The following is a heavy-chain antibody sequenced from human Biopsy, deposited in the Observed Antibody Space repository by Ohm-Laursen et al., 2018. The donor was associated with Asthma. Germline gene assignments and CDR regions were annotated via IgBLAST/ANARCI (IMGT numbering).Heavy chain of an antibody. J-gene: IGHJ4*02. V-gene: IGHV4-30-4*01. D-gene: IGHD3-16*01. Sequence: PSQTLSLTCTVSGGSISSGAYYWSWVRQPPGRGLEWIGNIYYIGSTYYNPSLNSRVAISLDTSKNQFSLKLSSVTAADTAVYFCARRGGVRRYFDYWGQGTLVTVSS. CDR3: ARRGGVRRYFDY. CDR2: IYYIGST. CDR1: GGSISSGAYY.